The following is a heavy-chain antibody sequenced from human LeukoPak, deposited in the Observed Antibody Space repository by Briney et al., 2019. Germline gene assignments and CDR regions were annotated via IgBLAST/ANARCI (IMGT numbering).Heavy chain of an antibody. CDR2: INHSGST. J-gene: IGHJ6*02. CDR3: ARWLRVPYYYYGMDV. Sequence: PSETLSLIWAVYGGSFSGYYWSWIRQPPGKGLEWIGEINHSGSTNYNPSLESRVTISVDTSKNQFSLKLSSVTAVDTAVYYCARWLRVPYYYYGMDVWGQGTTVTVSS. D-gene: IGHD5-18*01. V-gene: IGHV4-34*01. CDR1: GGSFSGYY.